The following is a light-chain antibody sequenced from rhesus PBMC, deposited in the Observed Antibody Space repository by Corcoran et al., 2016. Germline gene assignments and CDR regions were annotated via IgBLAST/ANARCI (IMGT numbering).Light chain of an antibody. CDR3: LQYNSDPTWT. Sequence: DIQMTQSPSSLSASVGARVTITCRESQGISPYLNWYQQKPGKDPKRLIHAASSLERGVPSRFSGSGYGTDFTLTISSLQPEDFATYYCLQYNSDPTWTFGQGTKVEIK. CDR2: AAS. J-gene: IGKJ1*01. V-gene: IGKV1-43*02. CDR1: QGISPY.